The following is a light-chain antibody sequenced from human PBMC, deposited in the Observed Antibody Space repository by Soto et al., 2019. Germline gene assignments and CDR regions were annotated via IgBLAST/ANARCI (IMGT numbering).Light chain of an antibody. Sequence: QSVLTQPPSVSAAPGQKVTISCSGSSSNIGNNYVYWYHQLPGTAPKVLISENNKRPSGIPDRFSGAKSGTSATLGITGLQTWDEADYYCGTWALSLSAVVFGGGTKLTVL. CDR3: GTWALSLSAVV. CDR1: SSNIGNNY. CDR2: ENN. V-gene: IGLV1-51*01. J-gene: IGLJ2*01.